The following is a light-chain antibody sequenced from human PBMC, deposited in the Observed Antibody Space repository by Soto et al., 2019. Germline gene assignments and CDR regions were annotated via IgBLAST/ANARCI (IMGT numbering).Light chain of an antibody. CDR1: QSISSW. J-gene: IGKJ1*01. Sequence: DVHMTQSPSTLSSSLGYRVTITFRASQSISSWLAWYQQKPGKAPKGLIYKASTLESGAPSRFSGSGSGTEFTLTISSLQPDDFATYYCQQYYSYPWTFGQGTKVDIK. CDR2: KAS. V-gene: IGKV1-5*03. CDR3: QQYYSYPWT.